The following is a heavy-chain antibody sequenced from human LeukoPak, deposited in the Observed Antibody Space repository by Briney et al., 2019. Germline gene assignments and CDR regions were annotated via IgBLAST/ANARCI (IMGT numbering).Heavy chain of an antibody. V-gene: IGHV1-69*01. D-gene: IGHD3-10*01. Sequence: PQASVKVSCKASGGTFSSYAISWVRQAPGQGLEWMGGIIPIFGTANYAQKFQGRVTITADESTSTAYMELSSLRSEDTAVYYCATGITMVRGVIADYWGQGTLVTVSS. J-gene: IGHJ4*02. CDR3: ATGITMVRGVIADY. CDR2: IIPIFGTA. CDR1: GGTFSSYA.